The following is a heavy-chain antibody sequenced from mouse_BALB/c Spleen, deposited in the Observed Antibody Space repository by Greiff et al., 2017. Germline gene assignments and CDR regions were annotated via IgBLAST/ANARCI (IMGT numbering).Heavy chain of an antibody. V-gene: IGHV5-9-4*01. D-gene: IGHD2-3*01. Sequence: DVHLVESGGGLVKPGGSLKLSCAASGFTFSSYAMSWVRQSPEKRLEWVAEISSGGSYTYYPDTVTGRFTISRDNPKNTLFLQMTSLRSEDTAMYYCARTPDGYYAMDYWGQGTSVTVSS. CDR1: GFTFSSYA. CDR2: ISSGGSYT. CDR3: ARTPDGYYAMDY. J-gene: IGHJ4*01.